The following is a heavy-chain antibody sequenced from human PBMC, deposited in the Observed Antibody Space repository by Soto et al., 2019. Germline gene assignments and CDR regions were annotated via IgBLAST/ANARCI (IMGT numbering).Heavy chain of an antibody. CDR3: EVTTGY. V-gene: IGHV1-8*01. D-gene: IGHD4-17*01. CDR1: GYTFTEYD. J-gene: IGHJ4*02. Sequence: ASVKVSCKTSGYTFTEYDINWVRQAPGQGLEYMGWVSPENRNAGYAPQFRGRVSMTADTSINTVYVELTTLTYEDTAVYYCEVTTGYWGQGTMVTVSS. CDR2: VSPENRNA.